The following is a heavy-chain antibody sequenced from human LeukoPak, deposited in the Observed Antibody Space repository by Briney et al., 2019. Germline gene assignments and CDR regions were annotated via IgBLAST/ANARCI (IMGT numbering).Heavy chain of an antibody. CDR1: GYPISSDYY. Sequence: SETLSLTCVVSGYPISSDYYWAWIRQPPGKGLEWIGNIYHSGSTYYNSSLKSRVTISIDTSKNQFSLNLRSVTAADTAIHYCARDLTYGGNSPRFDSWGQGTLVTVSS. CDR2: IYHSGST. J-gene: IGHJ4*02. D-gene: IGHD4-23*01. CDR3: ARDLTYGGNSPRFDS. V-gene: IGHV4-38-2*02.